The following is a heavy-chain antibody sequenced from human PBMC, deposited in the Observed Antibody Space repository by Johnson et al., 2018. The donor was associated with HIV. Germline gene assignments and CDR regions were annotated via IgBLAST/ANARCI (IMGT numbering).Heavy chain of an antibody. J-gene: IGHJ3*02. D-gene: IGHD6-19*01. V-gene: IGHV3-30*03. CDR1: GFTFSSYG. Sequence: QVQLVESGGGVVQPGRSLRLSCAASGFTFSSYGMHWVRQAPGKGLEWVAVISYDGSTYYADSVKGRFTISRDNSKNTLYLQMNSLRPEDTAVYYCARDRPSGWPDAFDIWGQGTMVTVSS. CDR2: ISYDGST. CDR3: ARDRPSGWPDAFDI.